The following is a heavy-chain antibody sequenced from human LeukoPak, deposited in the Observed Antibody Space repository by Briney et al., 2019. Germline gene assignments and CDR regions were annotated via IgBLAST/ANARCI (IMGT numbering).Heavy chain of an antibody. Sequence: RSLRLSRTASGFTSCDYAMSWFRQAPGKGLEWGGFIRSKTYGGTTEYVASVKGRFTISRDDSKSIAYLQMNSLKTEDTAVYYCTRVPGYSYGYETFDIWGQGTMVTVSS. J-gene: IGHJ3*02. CDR1: GFTSCDYA. D-gene: IGHD5-18*01. CDR2: IRSKTYGGTT. CDR3: TRVPGYSYGYETFDI. V-gene: IGHV3-49*03.